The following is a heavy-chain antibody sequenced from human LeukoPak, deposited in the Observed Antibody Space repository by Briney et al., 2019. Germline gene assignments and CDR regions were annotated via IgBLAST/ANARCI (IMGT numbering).Heavy chain of an antibody. V-gene: IGHV3-21*01. Sequence: GGSLRLSCAASGFTFRSFNMNWVRQPPGKGLEWVSSISSSSIYMNYADSLKGRFTISRDNAKNLLYLQMNTLRAEDTAVYYCARVQCSGGRCNDAFDIWGQGTMVTVSS. CDR3: ARVQCSGGRCNDAFDI. J-gene: IGHJ3*02. CDR2: ISSSSIYM. CDR1: GFTFRSFN. D-gene: IGHD2-15*01.